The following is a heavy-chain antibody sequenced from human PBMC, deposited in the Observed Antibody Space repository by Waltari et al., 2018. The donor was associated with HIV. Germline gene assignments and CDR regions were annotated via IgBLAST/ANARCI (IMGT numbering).Heavy chain of an antibody. V-gene: IGHV1-24*01. CDR2: FDPEDDET. Sequence: QVQLIQSGAEVKKPGASVKVSCKVFGYTLTELSMHWVRQAPGKGREWMGSFDPEDDETIYAQKFQGRVTMTEDTSTDSAYMELSSLTSEDTAVYYCATGGGTTSIQLYDLDVWGQGTTVTVSS. CDR3: ATGGGTTSIQLYDLDV. J-gene: IGHJ6*02. D-gene: IGHD1-26*01. CDR1: GYTLTELS.